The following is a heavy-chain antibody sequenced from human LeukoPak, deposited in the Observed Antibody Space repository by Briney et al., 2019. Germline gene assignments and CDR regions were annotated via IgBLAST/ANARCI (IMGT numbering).Heavy chain of an antibody. CDR3: ARAGLGTAFDI. CDR1: VRTLSSYD. D-gene: IGHD3/OR15-3a*01. Sequence: SVKVSRKAPVRTLSSYDISWVRQARGQGLEWRGGIIPMFGTANYEQKFQGRVTSTADEPKSTPYMERSSLRSEDTAGYYLARAGLGTAFDIWGQGTMGTVSS. J-gene: IGHJ3*02. V-gene: IGHV1-69*13. CDR2: IIPMFGTA.